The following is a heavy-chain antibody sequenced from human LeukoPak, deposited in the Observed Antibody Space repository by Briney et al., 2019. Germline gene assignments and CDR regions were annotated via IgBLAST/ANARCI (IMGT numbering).Heavy chain of an antibody. Sequence: GGSLRLSCAASGFTFSSYWMHWVHQAPGKGLVWVSRINSDGSSTSYADSVKGRFTISRDNAKNTVYLQMNSLRAEDTAVYYCARSLGSSGYQDYWGQGTLVTVSS. CDR1: GFTFSSYW. V-gene: IGHV3-74*01. J-gene: IGHJ4*02. CDR3: ARSLGSSGYQDY. D-gene: IGHD3-22*01. CDR2: INSDGSST.